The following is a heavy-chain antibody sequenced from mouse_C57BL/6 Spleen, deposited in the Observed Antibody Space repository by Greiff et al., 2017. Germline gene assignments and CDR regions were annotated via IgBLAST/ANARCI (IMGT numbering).Heavy chain of an antibody. CDR3: ARKDDGYYVGWYVDV. D-gene: IGHD2-3*01. Sequence: QVQLQQSGAELARPGASVKMSCKASGYTFTSYTMHWVKQRPGQGLEWIGYINPSSGYTKYNQKFKDKATLTADKSSSTAYMQLSSLTSEDSAVYYCARKDDGYYVGWYVDVWGTGTTVTVSS. J-gene: IGHJ1*03. CDR1: GYTFTSYT. V-gene: IGHV1-4*01. CDR2: INPSSGYT.